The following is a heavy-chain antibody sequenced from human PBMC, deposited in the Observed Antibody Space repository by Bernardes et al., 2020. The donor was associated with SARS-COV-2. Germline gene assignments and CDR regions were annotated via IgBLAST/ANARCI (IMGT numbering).Heavy chain of an antibody. CDR1: GFTFTNYA. CDR2: ISATGGGT. V-gene: IGHV3-23*01. D-gene: IGHD5-12*01. CDR3: AKEAYSGYLETYYFYYGMDV. J-gene: IGHJ6*02. Sequence: GRSLRLSCAASGFTFTNYAMTWVRQAPGKGLEWVSSISATGGGTYYADSVQGRFTVSRDYSTNTLYLQMDSLRAEDTAIYYCAKEAYSGYLETYYFYYGMDVWGQGTTVTVSS.